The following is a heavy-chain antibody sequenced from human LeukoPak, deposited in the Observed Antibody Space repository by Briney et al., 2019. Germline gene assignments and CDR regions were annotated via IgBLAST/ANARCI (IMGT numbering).Heavy chain of an antibody. Sequence: GASVKVSCKASGYTFTNYYILWVRQAPGQGLEWMGWVNPNSGGTYYAQNFQGRVTMTRDTSISTAYIELSRLRSDDTAVYYCARAGVTPFDYWGQGTLVTVSS. D-gene: IGHD3-10*01. J-gene: IGHJ4*02. CDR3: ARAGVTPFDY. CDR1: GYTFTNYY. CDR2: VNPNSGGT. V-gene: IGHV1-2*02.